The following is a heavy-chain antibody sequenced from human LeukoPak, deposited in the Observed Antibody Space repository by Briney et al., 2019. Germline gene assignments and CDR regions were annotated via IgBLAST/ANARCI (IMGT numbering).Heavy chain of an antibody. J-gene: IGHJ6*02. V-gene: IGHV3-33*08. D-gene: IGHD6-13*01. Sequence: GGSLRLSCAASGLTFSSYAMSWVRQAPGKGLEWVAVIWSDGSSKHYADSVKGRSTISRDNSKNTLYLQMSSLRAEDTALYYCARGQPPSYYDMDVWGQGTTVTVSS. CDR2: IWSDGSSK. CDR1: GLTFSSYA. CDR3: ARGQPPSYYDMDV.